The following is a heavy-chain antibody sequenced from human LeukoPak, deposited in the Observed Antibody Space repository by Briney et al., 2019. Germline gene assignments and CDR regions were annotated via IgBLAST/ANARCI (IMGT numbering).Heavy chain of an antibody. D-gene: IGHD6-13*01. V-gene: IGHV3-53*01. J-gene: IGHJ3*01. CDR1: GFTVSSNY. Sequence: GGSLRLSCAASGFTVSSNYMSWVRQAPGMGLEWVSLIYSGGTAYYGASVKGRFTVSRDNSKNTLNLQMNSLRAEDTAVYYCARGRLGSNWYVRAFDVWGQGTMVTVSS. CDR2: IYSGGTA. CDR3: ARGRLGSNWYVRAFDV.